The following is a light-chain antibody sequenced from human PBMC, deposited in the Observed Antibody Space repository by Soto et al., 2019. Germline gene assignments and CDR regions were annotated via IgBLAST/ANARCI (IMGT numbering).Light chain of an antibody. CDR3: AAWDDSLSGPV. CDR2: MNN. J-gene: IGLJ1*01. V-gene: IGLV1-47*01. CDR1: SSNIGSNF. Sequence: QSVLTQPPSASGTPGQRVTISCSGSSSNIGSNFEYWYQQVPRTAPKLLIYMNNQRPLGVPDRFSGSKSGTSASLAISGLRSEDEADHYCAAWDDSLSGPVFGTGTKVTVL.